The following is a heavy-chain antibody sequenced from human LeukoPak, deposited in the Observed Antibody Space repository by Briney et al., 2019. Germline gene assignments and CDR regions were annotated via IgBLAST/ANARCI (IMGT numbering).Heavy chain of an antibody. Sequence: SGGSQRLSCAASGFTFSSYGMHWVRQAPGKGLEWVAFIRYDGSNKYYADSVKGRFTISRDNSKNTLYLQMNSLRAEDTAVYYCARSITVTTIYWGQGTLVTVSS. J-gene: IGHJ4*02. V-gene: IGHV3-30*02. CDR2: IRYDGSNK. D-gene: IGHD4-17*01. CDR1: GFTFSSYG. CDR3: ARSITVTTIY.